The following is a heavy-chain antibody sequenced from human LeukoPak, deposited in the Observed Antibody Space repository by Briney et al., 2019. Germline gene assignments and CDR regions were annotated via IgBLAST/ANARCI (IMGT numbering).Heavy chain of an antibody. D-gene: IGHD2/OR15-2a*01. V-gene: IGHV3-9*01. CDR2: ITPNSGGV. J-gene: IGHJ4*02. Sequence: PGRSLRLSCAASGFTFYNYVMHWVRLVPGKGLECVSSITPNSGGVGYAASVKGRFTISRDNARNSLYLQMNSLKAEDTALYYCVKDAPNGSIDYWGQGTLVTVSS. CDR3: VKDAPNGSIDY. CDR1: GFTFYNYV.